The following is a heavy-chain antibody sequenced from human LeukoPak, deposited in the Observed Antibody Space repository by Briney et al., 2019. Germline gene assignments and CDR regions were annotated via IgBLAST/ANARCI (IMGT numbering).Heavy chain of an antibody. CDR3: AKAARSSVAGLFFDL. Sequence: SETLSLTCTVSGGSITSYYWSWIRQPPGKGLEWIGYTYYNGGANYNPSLKSRITMSVDTSKNQFSLSLNSVTAADTAVYYCAKAARSSVAGLFFDLWGRGTLVTVSS. D-gene: IGHD6-19*01. CDR2: TYYNGGA. CDR1: GGSITSYY. J-gene: IGHJ2*01. V-gene: IGHV4-59*01.